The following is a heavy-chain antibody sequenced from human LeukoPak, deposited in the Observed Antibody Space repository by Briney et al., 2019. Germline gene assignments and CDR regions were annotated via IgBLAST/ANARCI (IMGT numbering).Heavy chain of an antibody. Sequence: ASVKVSCKASGYTFTSYDINWVRQATGQVLEWMGWMNPNSGNTGYAQKFQGRVTMTRNTSISTAYMELSSLRSEDTAVYYCARGENWGAPYYYYYMDVWGKGTTVTVSS. D-gene: IGHD7-27*01. CDR3: ARGENWGAPYYYYYMDV. J-gene: IGHJ6*03. CDR1: GYTFTSYD. CDR2: MNPNSGNT. V-gene: IGHV1-8*01.